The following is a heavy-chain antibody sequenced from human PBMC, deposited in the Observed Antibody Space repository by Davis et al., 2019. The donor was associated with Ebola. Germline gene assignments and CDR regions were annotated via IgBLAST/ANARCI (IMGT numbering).Heavy chain of an antibody. CDR3: ARDVVGYYYDSSGYYYVRWFDP. CDR2: INPNSGCT. Sequence: ASVKVSCKASGYTFTGYYMHWVRQAPGQGLEWMGWINPNSGCTNYAQKFQGRVTMTRDTSISTAYMELSRLRSDDTAVYYCARDVVGYYYDSSGYYYVRWFDPWGQGTLVTVSS. J-gene: IGHJ5*02. CDR1: GYTFTGYY. D-gene: IGHD3-22*01. V-gene: IGHV1-2*02.